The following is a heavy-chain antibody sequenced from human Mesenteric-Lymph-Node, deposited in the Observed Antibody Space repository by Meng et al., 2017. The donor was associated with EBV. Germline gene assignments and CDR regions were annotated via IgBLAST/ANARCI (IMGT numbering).Heavy chain of an antibody. CDR3: ARITFGGAIGD. J-gene: IGHJ4*02. D-gene: IGHD3-16*02. CDR2: IFHSGGT. Sequence: QVQLQESGPGLVKPSGTLSLTCAVSGGSISSSNWWSWVRQPPGKGLQWIGEIFHSGGTNYNPSLKSRVTISVDKSKNQFSLKVNSLTAADTAVYYCARITFGGAIGDWGQGTLVTVSS. CDR1: GGSISSSNW. V-gene: IGHV4-4*02.